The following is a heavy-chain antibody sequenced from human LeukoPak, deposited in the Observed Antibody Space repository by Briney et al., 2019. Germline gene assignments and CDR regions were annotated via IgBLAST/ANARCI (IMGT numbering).Heavy chain of an antibody. CDR2: INPNSGGT. D-gene: IGHD1-26*01. CDR3: ARARGSWGRNWFDP. V-gene: IGHV1-2*02. CDR1: GYTFTGYY. Sequence: ASVKVSCKASGYTFTGYYMHWVRQAPGQGLEWMGWINPNSGGTNYAQKFQGRVTMTRDTSISTAYMELSRLRSDDTAVYYCARARGSWGRNWFDPWGQGTLVTVSS. J-gene: IGHJ5*02.